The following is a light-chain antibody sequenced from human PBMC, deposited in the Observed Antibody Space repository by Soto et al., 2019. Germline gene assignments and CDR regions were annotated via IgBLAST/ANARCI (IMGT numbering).Light chain of an antibody. Sequence: DIQMTQSPSTLSASVGDRVTITCRASQSVSNWLAWYQQKPGKAPKLLIYKASSLESGVPSRFSGSGSATDFTLTISSLQPDDFATYYCQQYNSYWAFGQGTKVEIK. CDR3: QQYNSYWA. CDR1: QSVSNW. CDR2: KAS. J-gene: IGKJ1*01. V-gene: IGKV1-5*03.